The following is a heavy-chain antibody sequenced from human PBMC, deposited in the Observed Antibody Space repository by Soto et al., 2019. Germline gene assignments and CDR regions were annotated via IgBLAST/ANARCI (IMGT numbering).Heavy chain of an antibody. CDR2: ISGSGGST. V-gene: IGHV3-23*01. CDR1: GFTFSSFA. CDR3: AKEPTYYLSNFDY. J-gene: IGHJ4*02. D-gene: IGHD3-10*01. Sequence: GGSLRLSCAASGFTFSSFAMSRVRQAPGKGLEWVSAISGSGGSTYYADSVKGRFTISRDNSKNTLYLQMNSLRAEDTAVYYCAKEPTYYLSNFDYWGQGTLVTVSS.